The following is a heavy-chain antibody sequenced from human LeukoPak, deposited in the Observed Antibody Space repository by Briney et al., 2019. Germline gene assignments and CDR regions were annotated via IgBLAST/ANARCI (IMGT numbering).Heavy chain of an antibody. Sequence: GGSLRLSCAASGFTFSTYAMSWVRQAPGKGLDWLSAISGSGGSTYYADSVKGRFTISRDNSKNTLYLQLDSLRAEDTAVYYCAKVSLGTAMTSWGQGTLVTVSP. CDR2: ISGSGGST. V-gene: IGHV3-23*01. J-gene: IGHJ5*02. D-gene: IGHD5-18*01. CDR3: AKVSLGTAMTS. CDR1: GFTFSTYA.